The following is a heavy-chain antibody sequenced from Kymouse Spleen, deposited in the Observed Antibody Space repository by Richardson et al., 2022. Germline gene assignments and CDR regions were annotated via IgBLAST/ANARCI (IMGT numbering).Heavy chain of an antibody. V-gene: IGHV4-39*01. Sequence: QLQLQESGPGLVKPSETLSLTCTVSGGSISSSSYYWGWIRQPPGKGLEWIGSIYYSGSTYYNPSLKSRVTISVDTSKNQFSLKLSSVTAADTAVYYCAGSGITGTTDFDYWGQGTLVTVSS. CDR2: IYYSGST. J-gene: IGHJ4*02. CDR3: AGSGITGTTDFDY. CDR1: GGSISSSSYY. D-gene: IGHD1-7*01.